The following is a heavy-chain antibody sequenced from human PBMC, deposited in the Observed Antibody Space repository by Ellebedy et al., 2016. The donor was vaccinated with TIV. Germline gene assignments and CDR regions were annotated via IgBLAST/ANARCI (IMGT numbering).Heavy chain of an antibody. Sequence: GESLKISCQGSEYSFSSYWIAWVRQMPGKGLEWMGIINAADSETRYSPSFEGQVTISVDKSISTAYLQWSSLKASDSAIYYCARYISHWSLAYWGQGTLVTVSS. CDR3: ARYISHWSLAY. D-gene: IGHD6-19*01. V-gene: IGHV5-51*01. J-gene: IGHJ4*02. CDR1: EYSFSSYW. CDR2: INAADSET.